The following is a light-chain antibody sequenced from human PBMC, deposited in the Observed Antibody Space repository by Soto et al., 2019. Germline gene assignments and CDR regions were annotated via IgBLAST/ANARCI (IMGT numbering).Light chain of an antibody. Sequence: QSVLTQPRSVSGSPGQSVTVSCTGTSSDVGGYTYVSWFQHHPGKAPKFMIYDVIERPSGVPDRFSGSKSDNTASLIISGLQAEDEAIYFCSSSTNTNTLVIFGGGTKLTVL. CDR3: SSSTNTNTLVI. J-gene: IGLJ2*01. V-gene: IGLV2-11*01. CDR2: DVI. CDR1: SSDVGGYTY.